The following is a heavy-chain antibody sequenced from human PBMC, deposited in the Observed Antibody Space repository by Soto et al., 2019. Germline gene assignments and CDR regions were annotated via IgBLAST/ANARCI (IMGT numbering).Heavy chain of an antibody. V-gene: IGHV1-24*01. Sequence: ASVKVSCKVSGYTLTELSMHWVRQAPGKGLEWMGGFDPEDGETIYAQKFQGRVTMTEDTFTDTAYMELSSLRSEDTAVYYCATGSSSSWYLPHEKNMDVWGKGTTVTVSS. J-gene: IGHJ6*03. CDR1: GYTLTELS. D-gene: IGHD6-13*01. CDR3: ATGSSSSWYLPHEKNMDV. CDR2: FDPEDGET.